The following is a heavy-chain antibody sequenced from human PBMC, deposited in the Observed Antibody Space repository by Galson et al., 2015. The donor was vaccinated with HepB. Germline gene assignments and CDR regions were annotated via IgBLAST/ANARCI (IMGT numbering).Heavy chain of an antibody. Sequence: SLRLSCAASGFTFNNYRMHWVRQAPGKGLVWVSRIDNDGSSTDYADSVKGRFTISRDNAKNTLYLQMNSLRAEDTAVYYCTRAFSSASGWGQGTLVTVSS. CDR1: GFTFNNYR. CDR3: TRAFSSASG. J-gene: IGHJ4*02. V-gene: IGHV3-74*01. D-gene: IGHD3-3*02. CDR2: IDNDGSST.